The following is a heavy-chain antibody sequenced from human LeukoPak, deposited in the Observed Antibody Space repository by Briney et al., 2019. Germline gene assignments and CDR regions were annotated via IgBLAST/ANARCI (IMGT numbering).Heavy chain of an antibody. CDR2: INPSGGST. CDR1: GYTFTSNY. D-gene: IGHD1-26*01. V-gene: IGHV1-46*01. CDR3: ARVGGNYPIN. J-gene: IGHJ4*02. Sequence: ASVKVSCKTSGYTFTSNYILWVRQAPGQGLEWMGIINPSGGSTSYAQKFQGRVTMTRDTSTSTVYMELSNLRSDDTAVYYCARVGGNYPINWGQGSLVTVSS.